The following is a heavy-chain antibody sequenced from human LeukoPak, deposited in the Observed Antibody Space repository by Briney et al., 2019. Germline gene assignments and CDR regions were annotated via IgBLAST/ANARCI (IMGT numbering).Heavy chain of an antibody. CDR3: ARDSANWSYFDY. V-gene: IGHV3-33*01. J-gene: IGHJ4*02. CDR2: IWYDGSNK. Sequence: GRSLRLSCAASGFTFSSYGMHWVRQAPGKGLEWVAVIWYDGSNKYYADSVKGRFTISRDSSKNTLYLQMNSLRAEDTAVYYCARDSANWSYFDYWGQGTLVTVSS. CDR1: GFTFSSYG. D-gene: IGHD7-27*01.